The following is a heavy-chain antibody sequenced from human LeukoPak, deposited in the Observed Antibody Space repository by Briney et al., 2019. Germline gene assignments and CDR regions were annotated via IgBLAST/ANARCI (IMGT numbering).Heavy chain of an antibody. V-gene: IGHV1-2*02. Sequence: ASVKVSCKASGYSFISNYIQWVRQAPGLGPEWMGWMHAGNGNTRYAEKFQGRVIMTRDTSINTAYMDLSSLRSDDTAVYYCAREGSYCVGGDCYSFDFWGQGTLVTVSS. CDR1: GYSFISNY. D-gene: IGHD2-21*02. J-gene: IGHJ4*02. CDR2: MHAGNGNT. CDR3: AREGSYCVGGDCYSFDF.